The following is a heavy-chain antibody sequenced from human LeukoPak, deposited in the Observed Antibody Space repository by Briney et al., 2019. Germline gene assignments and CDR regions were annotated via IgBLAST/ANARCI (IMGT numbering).Heavy chain of an antibody. J-gene: IGHJ6*03. Sequence: GGSLRLSCAASGFTFSSYSMSWVRQAPGKGLEWVSAISGSGGSTYYADSVKGRFTISRDNSKNTLYLQMNSLRAEDTAVYYCAKVSGSGSYYRYYYYMDVWGKGTTVTVSS. D-gene: IGHD3-10*01. V-gene: IGHV3-23*01. CDR2: ISGSGGST. CDR3: AKVSGSGSYYRYYYYMDV. CDR1: GFTFSSYS.